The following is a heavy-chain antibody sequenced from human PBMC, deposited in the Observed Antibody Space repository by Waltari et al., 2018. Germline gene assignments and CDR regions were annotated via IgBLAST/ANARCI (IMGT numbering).Heavy chain of an antibody. J-gene: IGHJ4*02. CDR2: IYTSGST. CDR3: ARHPRSSWYGVDY. D-gene: IGHD6-13*01. CDR1: GGSISSGSYY. V-gene: IGHV4-61*09. Sequence: QVQLQESGPGLVKPSQTLSLTCPVSGGSISSGSYYWSWIRQPAGKGLEWIGYIYTSGSTNYNPSLKSRVTISVDTSKNQFSLKLSSVTAADTAVYYCARHPRSSWYGVDYWGQGTLVTVSS.